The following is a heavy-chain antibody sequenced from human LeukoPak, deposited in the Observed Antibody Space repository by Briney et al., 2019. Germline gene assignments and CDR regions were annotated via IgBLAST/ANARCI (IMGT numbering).Heavy chain of an antibody. CDR2: IYPGDSDT. D-gene: IGHD3-3*01. Sequence: GASLQISCKGSGSSFTHYWIAWVRQLPGKGLEWMGVIYPGDSDTRYSPSFQGQVTISADESIGTAYLQWSSLKPADTAMYYCARRIAIFGDGNWFDFWGQGTLVTVSS. V-gene: IGHV5-51*01. J-gene: IGHJ5*01. CDR1: GSSFTHYW. CDR3: ARRIAIFGDGNWFDF.